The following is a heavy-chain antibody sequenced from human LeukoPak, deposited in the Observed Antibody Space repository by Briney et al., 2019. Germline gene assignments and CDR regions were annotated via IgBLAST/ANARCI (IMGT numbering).Heavy chain of an antibody. D-gene: IGHD5-12*01. CDR2: IIPILGIA. Sequence: SVKVSCKASGGTFSSYAISWVRQAPGQGLEWMGRIIPILGIANYAQKFQGRVTITADKSTSTAYMELSSLRSEDTAVYYCARDRGYEGFLDYWGQGTLVTVSS. CDR3: ARDRGYEGFLDY. J-gene: IGHJ4*02. V-gene: IGHV1-69*04. CDR1: GGTFSSYA.